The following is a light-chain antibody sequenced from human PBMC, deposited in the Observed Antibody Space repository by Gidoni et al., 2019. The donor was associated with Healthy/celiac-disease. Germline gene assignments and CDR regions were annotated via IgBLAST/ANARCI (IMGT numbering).Light chain of an antibody. J-gene: IGKJ5*01. V-gene: IGKV3-15*01. CDR2: GAS. Sequence: ELVMTQSPATLSVSPGERATLSCRASQSVSSNLAWYQQKPGQAPRLLIYGASTRATGIPARFSGSGSGTEFTLTISSLQSEDFAVYYCQQYNNWPPGLTFGQGTRLEIK. CDR3: QQYNNWPPGLT. CDR1: QSVSSN.